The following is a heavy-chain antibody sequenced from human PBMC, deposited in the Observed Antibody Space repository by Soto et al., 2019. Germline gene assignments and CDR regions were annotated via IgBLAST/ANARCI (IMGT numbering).Heavy chain of an antibody. V-gene: IGHV1-2*04. J-gene: IGHJ6*02. D-gene: IGHD6-19*01. CDR3: AREIRYSSGWYGKYYYYYGMDV. Sequence: VASVKVSCKASGYTFTGYYMHWVRQAPGQGLEWMGWINPNSGGTNYAQKFQGWVTMTRDTSISTAYMELSRLRSDDTAVYYCAREIRYSSGWYGKYYYYYGMDVWGQGTTITVSS. CDR1: GYTFTGYY. CDR2: INPNSGGT.